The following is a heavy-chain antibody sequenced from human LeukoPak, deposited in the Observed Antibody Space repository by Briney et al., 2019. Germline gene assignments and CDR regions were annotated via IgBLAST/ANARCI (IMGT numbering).Heavy chain of an antibody. J-gene: IGHJ5*02. CDR2: IYYSGST. CDR1: GGSISSSSYY. D-gene: IGHD5-12*01. Sequence: SETLSLTCTVSGGSISSSSYYWGWIRQPPGKGLEWIGYIYYSGSTNYNPSLKRRVTISIDTSKNQFSLMLSSVTAADTAVYYCARDWGSGYDSRFDPWGQGTLVTISS. V-gene: IGHV4-61*05. CDR3: ARDWGSGYDSRFDP.